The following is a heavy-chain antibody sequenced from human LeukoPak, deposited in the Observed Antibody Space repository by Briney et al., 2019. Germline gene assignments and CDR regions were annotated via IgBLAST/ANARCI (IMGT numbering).Heavy chain of an antibody. CDR2: IRYDGSNK. CDR3: AKDVAHSTVTTPQAYYYYMDV. J-gene: IGHJ6*03. D-gene: IGHD4-17*01. V-gene: IGHV3-30*02. CDR1: GFTFSSYG. Sequence: PGGSLRLSCAASGFTFSSYGMHWVRQAPGKGLEWVAFIRYDGSNKYYADSVKGRFTISRDNSKNTLYLQMNSLRAEDTAVYYCAKDVAHSTVTTPQAYYYYMDVWGKGTTVTVSS.